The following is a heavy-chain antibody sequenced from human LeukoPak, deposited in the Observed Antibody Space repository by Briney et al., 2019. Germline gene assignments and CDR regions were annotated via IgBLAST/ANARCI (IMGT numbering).Heavy chain of an antibody. J-gene: IGHJ6*02. CDR1: GGSFSGYY. CDR2: INHSGST. Sequence: PSETLSLTCGVYGGSFSGYYWSWIRQPPGKGLEWIGDINHSGSTNYNPSLKSRVTISVDPSKSQFSLRLSSMTAADTAVYYCARDRYCSSTSCNCYYYHGMDVWGQGTTVTVSS. CDR3: ARDRYCSSTSCNCYYYHGMDV. D-gene: IGHD2-2*01. V-gene: IGHV4-34*01.